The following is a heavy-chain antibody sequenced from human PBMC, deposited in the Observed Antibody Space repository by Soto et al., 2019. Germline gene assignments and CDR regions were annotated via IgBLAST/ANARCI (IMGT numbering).Heavy chain of an antibody. CDR2: IIPILGIA. Sequence: QVQLVQSGAEVKKPGSSVKVSCKASGGTFSSYTISWVRQAPGQGLEWMGRIIPILGIANYAQKIQGRVTITADKSTSTAYMELSGLRSEDTAVYYCARGSYGEAYWYFDLWGRGTLVTVSS. J-gene: IGHJ2*01. CDR1: GGTFSSYT. V-gene: IGHV1-69*02. CDR3: ARGSYGEAYWYFDL. D-gene: IGHD1-26*01.